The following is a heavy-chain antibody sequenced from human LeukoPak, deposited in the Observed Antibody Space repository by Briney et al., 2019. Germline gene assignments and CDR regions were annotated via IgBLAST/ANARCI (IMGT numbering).Heavy chain of an antibody. D-gene: IGHD3-16*01. Sequence: GGSLRLSCTASGFKFDDYGMTWVRQAPGKGLEWVSDINWNGDSRGYAHSVRGRFTIYRDNSKNSLYLQMNSLRAEDTGVYYCARDRYPLGSYAPPFDYWGQGILVTVSS. V-gene: IGHV3-20*04. J-gene: IGHJ4*02. CDR1: GFKFDDYG. CDR3: ARDRYPLGSYAPPFDY. CDR2: INWNGDSR.